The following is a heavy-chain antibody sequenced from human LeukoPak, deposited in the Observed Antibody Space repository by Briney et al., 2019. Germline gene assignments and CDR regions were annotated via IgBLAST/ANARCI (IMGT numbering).Heavy chain of an antibody. CDR1: GFTLSDYY. D-gene: IGHD5-12*01. Sequence: PGGFLRLSCAASGFTLSDYYMSWIRQAPGKGLEWVSYISSSGSTIYYADSVKGRFTISRDNAKNSLYLQMNSLRAEDTAVYYCARDDRWLRRSSDFDYWGQGTLVTVSS. V-gene: IGHV3-11*04. J-gene: IGHJ4*02. CDR3: ARDDRWLRRSSDFDY. CDR2: ISSSGSTI.